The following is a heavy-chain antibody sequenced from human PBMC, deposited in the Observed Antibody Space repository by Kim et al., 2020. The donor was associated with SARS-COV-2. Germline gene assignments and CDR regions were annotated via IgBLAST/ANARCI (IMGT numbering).Heavy chain of an antibody. D-gene: IGHD3-22*01. V-gene: IGHV4-4*02. CDR1: GGSISSSNW. CDR2: IYHSGST. Sequence: SETLSLTCAVSGGSISSSNWWSWVRQPPGKGLEWIGEIYHSGSTNYNPSLNSRVTISVDKSKNQFSLKLSSVTAADTAVYYCARAPLHYYDSSGYPRWNYWGQGTLVTVSS. J-gene: IGHJ4*02. CDR3: ARAPLHYYDSSGYPRWNY.